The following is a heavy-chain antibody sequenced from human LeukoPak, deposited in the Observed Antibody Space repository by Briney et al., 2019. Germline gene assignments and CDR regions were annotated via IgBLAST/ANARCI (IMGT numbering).Heavy chain of an antibody. Sequence: ASVKVSCKASGGTFSSYAISWVRQAPGQGLEWMGRIIPILGIANYAQKFQGRVTITADKSTSTAYMELSSLRSEDTAVYYCARGCDCSGGSCYSFWFDPWGQGTLVTVSS. CDR1: GGTFSSYA. CDR2: IIPILGIA. V-gene: IGHV1-69*04. CDR3: ARGCDCSGGSCYSFWFDP. D-gene: IGHD2-15*01. J-gene: IGHJ5*02.